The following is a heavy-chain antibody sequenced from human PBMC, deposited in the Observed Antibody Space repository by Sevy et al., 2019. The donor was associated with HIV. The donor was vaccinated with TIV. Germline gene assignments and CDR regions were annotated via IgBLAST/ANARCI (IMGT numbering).Heavy chain of an antibody. CDR2: IKSKTDGGTT. V-gene: IGHV3-15*01. CDR3: TTDNFVPTMVRGGKRRGWFDP. CDR1: GFTFSNAW. D-gene: IGHD3-10*01. Sequence: GGSLRLSCAASGFTFSNAWMSWVHQAPGKGLEWVGRIKSKTDGGTTDYAAPVKGRFTISRDDSKNTLYLQMNSLKTEDTAVYYCTTDNFVPTMVRGGKRRGWFDPWGQGTLVTVSS. J-gene: IGHJ5*02.